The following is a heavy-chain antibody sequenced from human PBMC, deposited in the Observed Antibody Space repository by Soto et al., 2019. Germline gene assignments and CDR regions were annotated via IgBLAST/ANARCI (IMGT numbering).Heavy chain of an antibody. CDR1: GGSISSGGYY. V-gene: IGHV4-31*03. CDR2: IYYSGST. D-gene: IGHD4-17*01. J-gene: IGHJ5*02. CDR3: LRDRRLRITNWGSWFDT. Sequence: SETLSLTCTVSGGSISSGGYYWSWIRQHPGKGLEWIGYIYYSGSTYYNPSLKSRVTISVDTSKNQFSLKLSSVTAADTAVYYCLRDRRLRITNWGSWFDTWGQAALVTVSS.